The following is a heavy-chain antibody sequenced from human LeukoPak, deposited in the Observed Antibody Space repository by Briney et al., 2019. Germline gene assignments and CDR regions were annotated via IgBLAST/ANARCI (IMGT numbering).Heavy chain of an antibody. CDR2: INSDGSST. CDR1: GFTFSSYW. CDR3: ARGSYSHYGMDV. D-gene: IGHD1-26*01. Sequence: GGSLRLSCAASGFTFSSYWMHWVRQGPGKGLVWVSRINSDGSSTRYADSVKGRFTISRDNAKNTLYLQMNSLRAEDAAVYYCARGSYSHYGMDVWGQGTTVTVSS. V-gene: IGHV3-74*01. J-gene: IGHJ6*02.